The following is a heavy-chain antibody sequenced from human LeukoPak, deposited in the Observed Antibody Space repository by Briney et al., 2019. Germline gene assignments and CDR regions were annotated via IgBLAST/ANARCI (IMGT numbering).Heavy chain of an antibody. CDR2: VYPNGAT. Sequence: PSQTLSLICTVSGGSITSGSYYWTWIRQSAGGELEWIVRVYPNGATNYNPSFASRVTMSVDNSKNQFSLKLISVTAADTAVYYCARGGGSRAGYYYYYMDVWGKGTTVTVSS. CDR3: ARGGGSRAGYYYYYMDV. CDR1: GGSITSGSYY. J-gene: IGHJ6*03. V-gene: IGHV4-61*02. D-gene: IGHD1-26*01.